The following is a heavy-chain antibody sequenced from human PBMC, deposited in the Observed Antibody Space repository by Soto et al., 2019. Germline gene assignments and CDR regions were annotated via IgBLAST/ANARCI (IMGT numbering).Heavy chain of an antibody. V-gene: IGHV3-11*05. CDR3: AREDRGYCSGGTCYRFDY. Sequence: PGGSLRLSCAASGFTFSDYYMSWIRQAPGKGLEWVSYISTSSSTTNYADSVKGRFTISRDNAKNSLYLQMNSLRAEDTAVYYCAREDRGYCSGGTCYRFDYWGQGTLVTVSS. J-gene: IGHJ4*02. D-gene: IGHD2-15*01. CDR1: GFTFSDYY. CDR2: ISTSSSTT.